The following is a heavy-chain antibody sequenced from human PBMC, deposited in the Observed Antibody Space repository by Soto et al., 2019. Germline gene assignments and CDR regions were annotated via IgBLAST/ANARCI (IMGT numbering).Heavy chain of an antibody. D-gene: IGHD5-18*01. CDR2: IYPGDSDT. Sequence: GESLKISCKGSGYSFTSYWIGWVRQMPGKGLEWMGIIYPGDSDTRYSPSFQGQVTISADKSISTAYLQWSSLKASDTAMYYCARQGYSYGSYYYYGMDVWGQGTTVTVSS. CDR3: ARQGYSYGSYYYYGMDV. CDR1: GYSFTSYW. V-gene: IGHV5-51*01. J-gene: IGHJ6*02.